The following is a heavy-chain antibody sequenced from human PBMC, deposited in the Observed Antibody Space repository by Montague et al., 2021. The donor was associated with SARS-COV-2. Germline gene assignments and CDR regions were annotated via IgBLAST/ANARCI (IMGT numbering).Heavy chain of an antibody. Sequence: TLSLTCTVSGGSISSGGYYWSWIRQRPGKGLEWIGYIYYSGSTYYNPSLKSRVTISVDTSKNQFSLKMSSVTAADTAVYYCARSPEPMIILIITSLNWYFGLWGRGTLVTVSS. CDR1: GGSISSGGYY. CDR2: IYYSGST. CDR3: ARSPEPMIILIITSLNWYFGL. V-gene: IGHV4-31*03. D-gene: IGHD3-22*01. J-gene: IGHJ2*01.